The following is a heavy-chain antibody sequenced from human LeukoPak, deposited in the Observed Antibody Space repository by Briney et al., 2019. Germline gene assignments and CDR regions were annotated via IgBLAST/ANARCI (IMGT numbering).Heavy chain of an antibody. CDR3: ARDRDITIFGVVIRRGFDP. CDR2: IDPNSGGT. Sequence: ASVKVSCKASGYTFTGYYMHWVRQAPGQGLEWMGWIDPNSGGTNYAQKFQGRVTMTRDTSISTAYMELSRLRSDDTAVYYCARDRDITIFGVVIRRGFDPRGQGTLVTVSS. V-gene: IGHV1-2*02. D-gene: IGHD3-3*01. J-gene: IGHJ5*02. CDR1: GYTFTGYY.